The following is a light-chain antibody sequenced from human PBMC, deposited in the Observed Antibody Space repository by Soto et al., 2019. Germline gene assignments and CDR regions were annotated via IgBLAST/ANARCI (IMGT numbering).Light chain of an antibody. Sequence: DIQMTQSPSSLSASVGDRVTITCRASQTISSYLNWYQQKPGKAPNLLIYTASTLQSGVPSRFSGSGSGTDFTLTISSVQPEDFATYYCQQSYSNPRPFGQGTKVDIK. V-gene: IGKV1-39*01. CDR2: TAS. J-gene: IGKJ1*01. CDR1: QTISSY. CDR3: QQSYSNPRP.